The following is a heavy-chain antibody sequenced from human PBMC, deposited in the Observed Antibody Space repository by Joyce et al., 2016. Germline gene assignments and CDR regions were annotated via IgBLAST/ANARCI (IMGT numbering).Heavy chain of an antibody. CDR2: ISPSSKTI. D-gene: IGHD4-23*01. CDR1: GFTFTTYA. Sequence: EVQLVESGGGLVQPGGSLRLSCAASGFTFTTYAMNWVRQAPGKGLEWLSYISPSSKTIYYADSVKCRFTISRDNAKNSLYLQMNSLRDEDTAVYYCARDSDDTTVETQPFEYWGQGTLVTVSS. J-gene: IGHJ4*02. CDR3: ARDSDDTTVETQPFEY. V-gene: IGHV3-48*02.